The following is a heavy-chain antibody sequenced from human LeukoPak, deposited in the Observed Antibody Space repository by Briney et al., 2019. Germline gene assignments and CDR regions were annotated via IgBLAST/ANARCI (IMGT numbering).Heavy chain of an antibody. J-gene: IGHJ4*02. CDR3: ARTSFHYSYGYGGGLYFDY. V-gene: IGHV1-69*04. D-gene: IGHD5-18*01. CDR1: GGTFTSYA. CDR2: IIPILGKA. Sequence: SVKVSCKASGGTFTSYAISWVRQTPGQGLEWMGRIIPILGKANKAQKFQGRVTITADTSTSTAYMELSSLRSEDTAVYYCARTSFHYSYGYGGGLYFDYWGQGTLVTVSS.